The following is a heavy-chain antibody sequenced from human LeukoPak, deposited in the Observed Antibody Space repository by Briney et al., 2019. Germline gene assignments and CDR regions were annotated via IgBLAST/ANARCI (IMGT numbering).Heavy chain of an antibody. J-gene: IGHJ2*01. CDR3: ARRMPVSTLYWYFDL. Sequence: TSSETLSLTCTVSGGSISSSSYYWGWIRQPPGKGLQWIGSIYYSGSTYYNPSLKSRVTISVDTSKNQFSLKLSSVTAADTAVYYCARRMPVSTLYWYFDLWGRVTLVTVSS. CDR1: GGSISSSSYY. V-gene: IGHV4-39*01. D-gene: IGHD2-2*01. CDR2: IYYSGST.